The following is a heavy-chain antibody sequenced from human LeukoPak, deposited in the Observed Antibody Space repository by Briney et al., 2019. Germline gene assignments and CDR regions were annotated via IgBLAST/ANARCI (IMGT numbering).Heavy chain of an antibody. D-gene: IGHD6-13*01. CDR2: IKQDGSGT. CDR1: GFTFSNYW. V-gene: IGHV3-7*01. Sequence: GGSLRLSCAISGFTFSNYWMSWVRQAPGKGLEWVASIKQDGSGTYYVDSVKGRFTISRDNAKNSLYLQMNSLRAEDTAVYYCARGRPAAGQSFFDYWGQGTLVTVSS. CDR3: ARGRPAAGQSFFDY. J-gene: IGHJ4*02.